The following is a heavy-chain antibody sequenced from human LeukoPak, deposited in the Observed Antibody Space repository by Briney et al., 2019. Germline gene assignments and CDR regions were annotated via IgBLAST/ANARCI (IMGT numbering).Heavy chain of an antibody. CDR2: IIPIYGIA. CDR3: ARQGGPYYSDSRDSSHVDFDC. CDR1: GGTFSSYA. V-gene: IGHV1-69*13. J-gene: IGHJ4*02. Sequence: ASVTVSCKASGGTFSSYAISWVRQAPGQGLEWMGGIIPIYGIANYAQNFQGRVTITADDSTSTAYMELSSLRSDDTAVHYCARQGGPYYSDSRDSSHVDFDCWGQGTLVTVSS. D-gene: IGHD3-22*01.